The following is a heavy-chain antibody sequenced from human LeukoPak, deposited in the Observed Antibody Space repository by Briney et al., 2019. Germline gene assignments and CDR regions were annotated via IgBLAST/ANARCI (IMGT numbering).Heavy chain of an antibody. CDR2: ISGCGGRT. CDR3: AKDLAEMATIIDY. D-gene: IGHD5-24*01. CDR1: GFTFSSYA. V-gene: IGHV3-23*01. Sequence: GGSLRLSCAASGFTFSSYAMSWVRQAAGTGLEWVAAISGCGGRTYYPDSVKGRSTISRDKSKNTLYLEMNSLRGEDTAVYYCAKDLAEMATIIDYWGQGTLVTVSS. J-gene: IGHJ4*02.